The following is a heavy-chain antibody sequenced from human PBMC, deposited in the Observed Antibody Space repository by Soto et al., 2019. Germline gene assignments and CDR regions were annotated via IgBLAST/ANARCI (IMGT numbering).Heavy chain of an antibody. D-gene: IGHD6-19*01. CDR2: INPNSGGT. J-gene: IGHJ6*03. V-gene: IGHV1-2*04. Sequence: QVQLVQSGAEVKKPGASVKVSCKASGYTFTGYYMHWVRQAPGQGLEWMGWINPNSGGTNNAQKFQGWVTMTRDTYISTAYMELSRLRSDDTAVYYCARAMSSGPTPYMDVWGKGTTVTVSS. CDR3: ARAMSSGPTPYMDV. CDR1: GYTFTGYY.